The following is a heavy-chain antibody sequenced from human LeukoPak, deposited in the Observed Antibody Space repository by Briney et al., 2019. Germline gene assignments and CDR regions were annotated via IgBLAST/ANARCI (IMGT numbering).Heavy chain of an antibody. CDR2: INPNSGGT. D-gene: IGHD6-6*01. J-gene: IGHJ3*02. V-gene: IGHV1-2*02. CDR1: GYTFTGYY. Sequence: ASVKVSCKASGYTFTGYYMHWVRQAPGQGLEWMGWINPNSGGTNYAQKFQGRVTMTRDTSISTAYMELSRLRSDDTAVCYCARGLGGIAARRNDAFDIWGQGTMVTVSS. CDR3: ARGLGGIAARRNDAFDI.